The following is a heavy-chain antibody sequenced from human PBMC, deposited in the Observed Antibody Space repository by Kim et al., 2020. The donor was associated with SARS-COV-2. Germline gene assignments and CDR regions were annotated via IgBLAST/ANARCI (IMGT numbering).Heavy chain of an antibody. Sequence: SETLSLTCAVYGGSFSGYYWSWIRQPPGKGLEWIGEINHSGSTNYNPSLKSRVTISVDTSKNQFSLKLSSVTAADTAVYYCARGPGVYDYVWGSYRPNGMDVWGQGTTVTVSS. J-gene: IGHJ6*02. CDR1: GGSFSGYY. CDR2: INHSGST. CDR3: ARGPGVYDYVWGSYRPNGMDV. D-gene: IGHD3-16*02. V-gene: IGHV4-34*01.